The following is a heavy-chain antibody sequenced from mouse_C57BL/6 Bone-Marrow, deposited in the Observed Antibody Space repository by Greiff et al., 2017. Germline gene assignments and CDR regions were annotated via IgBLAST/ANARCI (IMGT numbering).Heavy chain of an antibody. CDR3: ARSRDDGYYGYYYAMDY. D-gene: IGHD2-3*01. Sequence: VQLQQSGAELARPGASVKMSCKASGYTFTSYTMHWVKQRPGQGLEWIGYINPSSGYTKYNQKFKDKATLTADKSSSKAYMQLSSLTSEDSAVYYCARSRDDGYYGYYYAMDYWGQGTSVTVSS. CDR1: GYTFTSYT. J-gene: IGHJ4*01. CDR2: INPSSGYT. V-gene: IGHV1-4*01.